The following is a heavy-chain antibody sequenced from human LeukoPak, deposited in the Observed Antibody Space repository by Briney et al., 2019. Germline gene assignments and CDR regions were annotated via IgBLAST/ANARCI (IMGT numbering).Heavy chain of an antibody. CDR1: GFTFSTYT. Sequence: GGSLRLSCAASGFTFSTYTMYWVRHPPGKGLEWVSIIGSSGGGIHYADSVKGRFTISRDNSKNALYLQMNSLRVEDTAVYYCAKDRRPQQLAPAVFDYWGQGTLVTVSS. V-gene: IGHV3-23*01. D-gene: IGHD6-6*01. CDR3: AKDRRPQQLAPAVFDY. J-gene: IGHJ4*02. CDR2: IGSSGGGI.